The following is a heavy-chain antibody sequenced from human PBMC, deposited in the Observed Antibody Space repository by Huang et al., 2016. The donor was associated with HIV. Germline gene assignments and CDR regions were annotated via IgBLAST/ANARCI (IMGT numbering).Heavy chain of an antibody. CDR3: AKGSITMIVVVISFDY. J-gene: IGHJ4*02. Sequence: EVQLLESGGGLVQPGGSLRLSCAASGFTFSSYAMSWVRQAPGKGREWFSAMRGSGGRTYYADSVKGRFTISRDNSKNTLYLQMNSLRAEDTAVYYCAKGSITMIVVVISFDYWGQGTLVTVSS. CDR2: MRGSGGRT. V-gene: IGHV3-23*01. CDR1: GFTFSSYA. D-gene: IGHD3-22*01.